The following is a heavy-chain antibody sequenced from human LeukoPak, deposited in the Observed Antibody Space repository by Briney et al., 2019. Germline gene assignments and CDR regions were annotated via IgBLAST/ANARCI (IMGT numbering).Heavy chain of an antibody. CDR3: ARVPRVAARNRFDP. V-gene: IGHV4-34*01. J-gene: IGHJ5*02. D-gene: IGHD6-6*01. CDR2: INHSGST. Sequence: PSETLSLTCAVYGGSFSGYYWSWIRQPPGKGLEWIGEINHSGSTNYNPSLKSRVTISVDTSKNQFSLKLSSVTAADTAVYYCARVPRVAARNRFDPGGQGTLVTVSS. CDR1: GGSFSGYY.